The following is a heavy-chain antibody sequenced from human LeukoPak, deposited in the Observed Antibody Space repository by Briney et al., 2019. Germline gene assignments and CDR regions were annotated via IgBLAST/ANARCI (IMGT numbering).Heavy chain of an antibody. Sequence: PGGSLRLSCTASGFTFSSASMSWGRQAPGKGLEWVGLIKSKADGETTHYAAPVKDRFTLSRDDSIRTLYLQMNNLKTEDTAVYYCAADIPRAIYPIDFWGQGALVTVST. J-gene: IGHJ4*02. V-gene: IGHV3-15*01. CDR3: AADIPRAIYPIDF. CDR2: IKSKADGETT. CDR1: GFTFSSAS. D-gene: IGHD2-21*01.